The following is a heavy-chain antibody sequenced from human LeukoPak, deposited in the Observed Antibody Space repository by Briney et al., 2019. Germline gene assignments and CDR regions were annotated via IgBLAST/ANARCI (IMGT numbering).Heavy chain of an antibody. Sequence: PGRSLRLSCAASGFTFSSYGMHWVRQAPGKGLEWVAVISYDGSNKYYADSVKGRFTISRDNSKNTLYLQMNSLRAEDTAVYYCARSRGSGYFDYWGQGTLVTVSS. D-gene: IGHD3-3*01. V-gene: IGHV3-30*03. J-gene: IGHJ4*02. CDR2: ISYDGSNK. CDR3: ARSRGSGYFDY. CDR1: GFTFSSYG.